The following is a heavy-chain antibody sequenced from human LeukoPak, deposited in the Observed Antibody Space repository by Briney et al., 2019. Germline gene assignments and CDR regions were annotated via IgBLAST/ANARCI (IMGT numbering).Heavy chain of an antibody. D-gene: IGHD6-19*01. Sequence: SVNVSCTASGGTFSSYAISWVRQAPGQGLEWMGGIIPIFGTANYAQKFQGRVTITADESTSTAYMELSSLRSEDTAVYYCASPGYSSGTYSDYWGQGTLVTASS. CDR2: IIPIFGTA. CDR3: ASPGYSSGTYSDY. V-gene: IGHV1-69*01. J-gene: IGHJ4*02. CDR1: GGTFSSYA.